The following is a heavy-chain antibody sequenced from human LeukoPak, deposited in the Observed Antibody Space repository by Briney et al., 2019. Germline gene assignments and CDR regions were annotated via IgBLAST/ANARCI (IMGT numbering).Heavy chain of an antibody. D-gene: IGHD1-26*01. Sequence: GGSLRLSCAASGFTFSSYAMSWVRQAPGKGLEWISAISGSGGSTYYADSVKGRFTISRDNSKNTLYLQMNSRRAEDTAVYYCAKLGDTTRAFDYWGQGTLVTVSS. CDR1: GFTFSSYA. CDR2: ISGSGGST. J-gene: IGHJ4*02. V-gene: IGHV3-23*01. CDR3: AKLGDTTRAFDY.